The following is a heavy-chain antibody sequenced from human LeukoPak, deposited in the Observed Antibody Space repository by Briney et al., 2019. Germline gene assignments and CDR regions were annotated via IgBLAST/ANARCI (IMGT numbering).Heavy chain of an antibody. D-gene: IGHD6-19*01. J-gene: IGHJ1*01. V-gene: IGHV4-38-2*01. CDR2: IYHSGST. Sequence: SETLSLTCAVSGYSISSGYYWGWMRQPPGKGLEWIGSIYHSGSTYYNPSLKSRVTISVDTSKNQFSLKLSSVTAADTAVYYCASWGQWLPREYFQHWGQGTLVTVSS. CDR3: ASWGQWLPREYFQH. CDR1: GYSISSGYY.